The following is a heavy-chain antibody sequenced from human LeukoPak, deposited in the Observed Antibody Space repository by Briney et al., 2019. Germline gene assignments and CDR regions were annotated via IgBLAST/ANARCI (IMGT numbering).Heavy chain of an antibody. Sequence: GGSLRLSCAASGFTSSSYWMHWVRQAPGKGLVWVSRINSDGSSTSYADSVKGRFTISRDNAKNTLYLRMNSLRAEDTAVYYCAREYGIAVAGTDNWFDPWGQGTLVTVSS. V-gene: IGHV3-74*01. J-gene: IGHJ5*02. CDR2: INSDGSST. CDR3: AREYGIAVAGTDNWFDP. CDR1: GFTSSSYW. D-gene: IGHD6-19*01.